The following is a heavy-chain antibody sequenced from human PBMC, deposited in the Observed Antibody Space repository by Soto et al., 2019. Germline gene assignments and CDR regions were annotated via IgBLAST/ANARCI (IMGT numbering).Heavy chain of an antibody. CDR2: INPSDGRT. V-gene: IGHV1-46*01. J-gene: IGHJ4*02. CDR1: GYTFTNYY. CDR3: ARVSGSYWPFDY. Sequence: RASVKGSCKASGYTFTNYYIHWVRQAPGQGPEWMGIINPSDGRTTYTQKFQGRVTMIRDTSTSTVYMELSSLTSEDTAVYYCARVSGSYWPFDYWGQGTLVTVS. D-gene: IGHD1-26*01.